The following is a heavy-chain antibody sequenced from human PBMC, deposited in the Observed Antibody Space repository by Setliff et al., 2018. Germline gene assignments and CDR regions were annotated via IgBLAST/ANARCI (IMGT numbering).Heavy chain of an antibody. Sequence: PSETLSLTCTVSGGSISSHYWSWIRQPPGKGLEWIGSIYYSGSTNYNPSLKSRVTISVDTSKNQFSLKLSSVTAADTAVYYCARQDGRITMIVVVVQAFGIWGQGTMVTVSS. J-gene: IGHJ3*02. CDR3: ARQDGRITMIVVVVQAFGI. CDR1: GGSISSHY. V-gene: IGHV4-59*11. CDR2: IYYSGST. D-gene: IGHD3-22*01.